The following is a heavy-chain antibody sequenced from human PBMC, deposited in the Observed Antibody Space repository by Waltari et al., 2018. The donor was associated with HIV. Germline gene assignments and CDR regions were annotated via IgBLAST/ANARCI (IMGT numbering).Heavy chain of an antibody. Sequence: QVQLVQSGAEVKKPGASVTVSCKASGYTFPRYDINWVRHATGQGLEWMGWMNPNSGNTGYAQKFQGRVTMTRNTSISTAYMELSSLRSEDTAVYYCARLGYCSSTSCYYYYYYGMDVWGQGTTVTVSS. CDR3: ARLGYCSSTSCYYYYYYGMDV. CDR2: MNPNSGNT. D-gene: IGHD2-2*01. J-gene: IGHJ6*02. V-gene: IGHV1-8*01. CDR1: GYTFPRYD.